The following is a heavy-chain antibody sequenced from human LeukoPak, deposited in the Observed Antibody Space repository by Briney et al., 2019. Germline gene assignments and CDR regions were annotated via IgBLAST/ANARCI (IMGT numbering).Heavy chain of an antibody. CDR2: ISTSGNYI. D-gene: IGHD3-22*01. V-gene: IGHV3-21*01. Sequence: GGSLRLSCAASGFAFSSYSMNWVRQAPGKGLEWVSYISTSGNYIYYSDSVKGRFTISRDNAKNSLYLQMHSLRADDTAVYYCARGAYNSGGTLEIWGQGTLVTVSS. CDR1: GFAFSSYS. CDR3: ARGAYNSGGTLEI. J-gene: IGHJ4*02.